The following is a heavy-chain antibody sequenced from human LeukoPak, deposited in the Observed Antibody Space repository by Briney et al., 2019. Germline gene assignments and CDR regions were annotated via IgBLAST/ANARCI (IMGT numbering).Heavy chain of an antibody. V-gene: IGHV4-59*01. Sequence: SETLSLTCTVSGGSISSYYWSWIRQPPGKGLEWIGYIYYSGSTNYNPSLKSRVTISVDTSKNQFPLKLSSVTAADTAVYYCARVTTVVTLDYWGQGTLVTVSS. J-gene: IGHJ4*02. CDR1: GGSISSYY. D-gene: IGHD4-23*01. CDR2: IYYSGST. CDR3: ARVTTVVTLDY.